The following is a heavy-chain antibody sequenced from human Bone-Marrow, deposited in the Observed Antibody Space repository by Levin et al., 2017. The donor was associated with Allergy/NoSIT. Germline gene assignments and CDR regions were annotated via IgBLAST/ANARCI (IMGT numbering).Heavy chain of an antibody. V-gene: IGHV1-18*01. D-gene: IGHD2-15*01. Sequence: AASVKVSCKASGFRFSTFDISWVRQAPGQGLEWMGWISAFNGNTTYSQKVQDRLTMTTDSSTSTAYMELRSLRSDDTAIYYCARHYSGGFDYWGQGTLVTVSS. CDR1: GFRFSTFD. CDR3: ARHYSGGFDY. CDR2: ISAFNGNT. J-gene: IGHJ4*02.